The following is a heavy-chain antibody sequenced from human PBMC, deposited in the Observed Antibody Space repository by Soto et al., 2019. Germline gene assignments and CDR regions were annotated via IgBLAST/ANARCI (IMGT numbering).Heavy chain of an antibody. V-gene: IGHV1-18*01. CDR1: GYTFTSYG. CDR2: ISAYNGNT. D-gene: IGHD3-16*02. J-gene: IGHJ4*02. Sequence: QVQLVQSGAEVKKPGASVKVSCKASGYTFTSYGISWVRQAPGQGLEWMGWISAYNGNTNYAQKLQGRVTMTTDTSTSTADMELRSLRSDDTAVYYCARASRGSYRLRAPDYWGQGTLVTVSS. CDR3: ARASRGSYRLRAPDY.